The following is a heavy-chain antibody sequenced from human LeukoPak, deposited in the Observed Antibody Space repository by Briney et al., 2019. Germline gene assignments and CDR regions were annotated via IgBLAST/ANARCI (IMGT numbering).Heavy chain of an antibody. CDR3: AHRKATSWAHDY. D-gene: IGHD2-2*01. J-gene: IGHJ4*02. CDR1: GFTFSSYA. CDR2: ISGSDGST. Sequence: PGGSLRLSCAASGFTFSSYAMSWVRQAPGKGLEWVSAISGSDGSTYYADSVKGRFTISRDNSKNTLYLQMNSLRAEDTAVYYCAHRKATSWAHDYWGQGTLVTVSS. V-gene: IGHV3-23*01.